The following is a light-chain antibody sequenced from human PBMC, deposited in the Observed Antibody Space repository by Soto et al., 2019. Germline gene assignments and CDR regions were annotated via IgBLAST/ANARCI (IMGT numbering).Light chain of an antibody. CDR3: QQYNSYSPWT. CDR1: QSISSW. J-gene: IGKJ1*01. Sequence: DIRMTQSPSTLSASVGDRVTITCGASQSISSWLAWYQQKPGKAPKLLIYDASSLESGVPSRFRGSGSGTEFTLPISSLQPDDFATYYCQQYNSYSPWTFGHGTKVDIK. V-gene: IGKV1-5*01. CDR2: DAS.